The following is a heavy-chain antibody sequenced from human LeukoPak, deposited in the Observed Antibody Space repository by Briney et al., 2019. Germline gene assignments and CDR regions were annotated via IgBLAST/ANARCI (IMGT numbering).Heavy chain of an antibody. J-gene: IGHJ6*03. D-gene: IGHD2-15*01. CDR3: ARDGGDIEVALNTFYYHYYMDV. CDR1: GFTFSGYW. Sequence: PGGSLRLSCAASGFTFSGYWMSWVRQAPGKGLEWVANIKDDGSEKYFMDSVKGRFTISRDNAKSSLYLQMDSLRVEDTAVYYCARDGGDIEVALNTFYYHYYMDVWGKGTTVTVS. CDR2: IKDDGSEK. V-gene: IGHV3-7*01.